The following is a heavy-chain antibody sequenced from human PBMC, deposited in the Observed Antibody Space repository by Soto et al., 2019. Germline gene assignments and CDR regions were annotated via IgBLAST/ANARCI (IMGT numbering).Heavy chain of an antibody. Sequence: SETLSLTCAVSGGSISSSNWWSWVRQPPGKGLEWIGYIYYSGRTDYKSSLKSRVTISLDPSKNQVSLKLNSVTAADTAVYYCARGGYSGRLYYFDYWGQGTLVTVSS. CDR3: ARGGYSGRLYYFDY. CDR1: GGSISSSNW. CDR2: IYYSGRT. V-gene: IGHV4-4*02. D-gene: IGHD2-15*01. J-gene: IGHJ4*02.